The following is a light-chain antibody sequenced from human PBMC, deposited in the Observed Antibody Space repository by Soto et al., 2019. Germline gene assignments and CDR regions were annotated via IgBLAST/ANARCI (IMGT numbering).Light chain of an antibody. V-gene: IGKV1-39*01. Sequence: DIQMTQSPSSLSASVGDRVTITCRARQSISSYLNWYQQKPGKAPKLLIYAASSLQSGVPSRFSGSGSGTDFTLTISSLQPEDFATYYCQQSYSTLALTFGGGTKVVIK. J-gene: IGKJ4*01. CDR3: QQSYSTLALT. CDR2: AAS. CDR1: QSISSY.